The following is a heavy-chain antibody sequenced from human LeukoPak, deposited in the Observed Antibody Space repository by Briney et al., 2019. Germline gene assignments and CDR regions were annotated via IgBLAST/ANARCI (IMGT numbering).Heavy chain of an antibody. V-gene: IGHV1-18*01. D-gene: IGHD2-21*01. Sequence: GASVQVSCQASGYTFPSYGISGVRQAPGQGLEWMGWISAYNGNKNYAQKLQDRVTMTTDTSTSTAYMELRSLRSDDTAVYYCATSPGLAYCGGDCYSVDYWGQGTLVTVSS. CDR2: ISAYNGNK. CDR1: GYTFPSYG. J-gene: IGHJ4*02. CDR3: ATSPGLAYCGGDCYSVDY.